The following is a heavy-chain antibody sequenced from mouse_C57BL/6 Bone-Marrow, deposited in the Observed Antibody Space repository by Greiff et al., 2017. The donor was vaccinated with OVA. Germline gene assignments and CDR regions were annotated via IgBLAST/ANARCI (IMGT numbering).Heavy chain of an antibody. D-gene: IGHD1-1*01. Sequence: QVQLQQSGAELARPGASVKLSCKASGYTFTSYGISWVKQRTGQGLEWIGEIYPRSGNTYYNEKFKGKATLTADKSSSTAYTELRSLTSEDSAVYFCARDRNYYYGSPFAYWGQGTLVTVSA. CDR2: IYPRSGNT. V-gene: IGHV1-81*01. CDR1: GYTFTSYG. CDR3: ARDRNYYYGSPFAY. J-gene: IGHJ3*01.